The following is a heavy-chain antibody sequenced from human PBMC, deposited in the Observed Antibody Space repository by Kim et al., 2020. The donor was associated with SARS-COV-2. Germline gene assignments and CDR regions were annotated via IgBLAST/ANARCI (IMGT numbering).Heavy chain of an antibody. J-gene: IGHJ4*02. CDR3: AKALRFLEWYVFDY. V-gene: IGHV3-30*18. Sequence: GGSLRLSCAASGFTFSSYGMHWVRQAPGKGLEWVAVISYDGSNKYYADSMKGRFTISRDNSKNTLYLQMNSLRAEDTAVYYCAKALRFLEWYVFDYWGQGTLVTVSS. CDR2: ISYDGSNK. D-gene: IGHD3-3*01. CDR1: GFTFSSYG.